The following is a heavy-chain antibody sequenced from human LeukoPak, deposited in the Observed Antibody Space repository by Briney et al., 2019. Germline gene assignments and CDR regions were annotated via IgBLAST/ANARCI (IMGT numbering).Heavy chain of an antibody. J-gene: IGHJ4*02. D-gene: IGHD3-3*01. V-gene: IGHV1-18*01. CDR2: ICAYTGNS. CDR1: GYTFSIYG. CDR3: TRDGKARYDFRENCY. Sequence: ASVKVSCKASGYTFSIYGITWVRQAPGQGLEWMGWICAYTGNSNYAQKFQDRVTMTTDTSTSTATMELTSMRSDGTAVYYCTRDGKARYDFRENCYWGQGTLVTVSS.